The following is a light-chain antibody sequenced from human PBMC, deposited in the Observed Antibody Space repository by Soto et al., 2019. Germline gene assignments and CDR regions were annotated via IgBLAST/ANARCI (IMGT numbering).Light chain of an antibody. V-gene: IGLV2-14*01. CDR1: SSDLGGYNY. CDR3: SSYTTSSTLYVV. Sequence: QSALTQPASVSGSPGQSITISCTGTSSDLGGYNYVSWYQQHPGKAPKLMIYEVSNRPSGVSNRFSGSKSGNTSSRTISGLQAEDEADYYCSSYTTSSTLYVVFGGGTKVTVL. J-gene: IGLJ2*01. CDR2: EVS.